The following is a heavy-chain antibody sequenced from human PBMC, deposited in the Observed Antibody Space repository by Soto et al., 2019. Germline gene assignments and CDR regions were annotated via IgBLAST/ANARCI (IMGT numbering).Heavy chain of an antibody. CDR1: GGSISSYY. Sequence: SETLSRTCTVSGGSISSYYWIWIRQPTGKGLEWIGYIYYSGSTNYNPSLQSRPTISVETSKNQLSLKLRSVTAADTAVYYRAREFPYGDYALDSWGQGAVVTVPS. J-gene: IGHJ4*02. V-gene: IGHV4-59*01. CDR2: IYYSGST. D-gene: IGHD4-17*01. CDR3: AREFPYGDYALDS.